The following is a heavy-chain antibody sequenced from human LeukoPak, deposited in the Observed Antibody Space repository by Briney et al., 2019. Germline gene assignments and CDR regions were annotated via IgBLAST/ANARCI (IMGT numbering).Heavy chain of an antibody. D-gene: IGHD3-22*01. Sequence: PGGSLRLSCAASGFTSSSYSMNWVRQAPGKGLEWVSSISSSSSYIYYADSVKGRFTISRDNAKNSLYLQMNSLRAEDTAVYYCARDGPYYDSSGYYSYWGQGTLVTVSS. CDR3: ARDGPYYDSSGYYSY. CDR1: GFTSSSYS. CDR2: ISSSSSYI. J-gene: IGHJ4*02. V-gene: IGHV3-21*01.